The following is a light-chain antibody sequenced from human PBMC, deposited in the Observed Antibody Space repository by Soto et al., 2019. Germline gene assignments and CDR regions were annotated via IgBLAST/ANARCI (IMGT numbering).Light chain of an antibody. CDR1: SSDVGSYNY. Sequence: QSVLTQPASVSGSPGQAITIPCTGTSSDVGSYNYVSWYQQHPGKAPKLMIYDVSNRPSGVSNRFSGSKSGNTASLTISGLQAEDEADYYCSSFTSSTTYVFGTGTKVT. CDR2: DVS. J-gene: IGLJ1*01. CDR3: SSFTSSTTYV. V-gene: IGLV2-14*01.